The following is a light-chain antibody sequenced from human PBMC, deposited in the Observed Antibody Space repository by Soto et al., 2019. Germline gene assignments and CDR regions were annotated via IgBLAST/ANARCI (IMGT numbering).Light chain of an antibody. CDR2: EVT. J-gene: IGLJ1*01. CDR1: SSDVGGYDY. CDR3: SSYAGSNHFV. Sequence: QSVLTQPPSASGSPGQSVTISCTGTSSDVGGYDYVSWYQQHPGKAPELMIYEVTKRPSGVPDRFSGSKSGNAASLTVSGLQAEDEADYYCSSYAGSNHFVFGTGTKVTVL. V-gene: IGLV2-8*01.